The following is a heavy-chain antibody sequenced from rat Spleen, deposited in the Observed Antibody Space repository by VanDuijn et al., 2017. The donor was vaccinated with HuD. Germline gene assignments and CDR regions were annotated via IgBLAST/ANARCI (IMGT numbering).Heavy chain of an antibody. J-gene: IGHJ3*01. CDR3: THLWAY. V-gene: IGHV2-1*01. CDR1: GFSLTSNS. Sequence: QVQLKESEPDLVQPSQTLSLTCTVSGFSLTSNSVTWVRQFPGKGLEWMGAIWSGGSTDYNSALKSRLSITRDTSKSQVFLKMNSLQTEDTAIYFCTHLWAYWGQGTLVTVSS. D-gene: IGHD4-6*01. CDR2: IWSGGST.